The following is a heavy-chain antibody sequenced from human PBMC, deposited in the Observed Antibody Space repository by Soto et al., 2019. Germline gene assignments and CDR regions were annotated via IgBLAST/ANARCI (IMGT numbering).Heavy chain of an antibody. CDR3: ARSLDYDTSGPYYFDA. J-gene: IGHJ4*02. Sequence: ASETLSLTCVVSGGSLRSYYWSWIRQPPGKGLEWIGYIYDSGSPYYNPSLKSRVAISLDRSRNHFSLQLNSVTAADTAMYYCARSLDYDTSGPYYFDAWGQGTLVTVSS. CDR2: IYDSGSP. D-gene: IGHD3-22*01. V-gene: IGHV4-59*12. CDR1: GGSLRSYY.